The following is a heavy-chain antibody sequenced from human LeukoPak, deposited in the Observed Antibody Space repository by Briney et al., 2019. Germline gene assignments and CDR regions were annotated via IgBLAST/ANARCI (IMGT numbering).Heavy chain of an antibody. J-gene: IGHJ6*03. V-gene: IGHV1-2*02. CDR1: GYTFTGYY. CDR2: INPNSGGT. D-gene: IGHD6-19*01. CDR3: ARARAIAVAGRPYYYYYMDV. Sequence: ASVKVSCKASGYTFTGYYMHWVRQAPGQGLEWMGWINPNSGGTNYAQKFQGRVTMTRDTSSSTDYMELSRPRSDDTAVYYCARARAIAVAGRPYYYYYMDVWGKGTTVTVSS.